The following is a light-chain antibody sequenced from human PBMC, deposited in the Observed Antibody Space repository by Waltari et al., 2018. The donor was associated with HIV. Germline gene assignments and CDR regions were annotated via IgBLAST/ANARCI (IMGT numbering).Light chain of an antibody. CDR1: SSDVGDYY. Sequence: QSALTQPASVSGSPGQSISISCPGTSSDVGDYYVSWYQHHPGKAPKVIIYEVSNRPSGVSNRFSGSKSGNTASLTISGLLPEDEADYFCSSYISSATPEFGGGTRLTVL. V-gene: IGLV2-14*01. J-gene: IGLJ3*02. CDR2: EVS. CDR3: SSYISSATPE.